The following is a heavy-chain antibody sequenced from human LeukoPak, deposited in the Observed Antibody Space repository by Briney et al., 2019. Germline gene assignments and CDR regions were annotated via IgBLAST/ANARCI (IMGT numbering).Heavy chain of an antibody. J-gene: IGHJ5*02. V-gene: IGHV4-4*07. CDR3: ARGRGYDLWSGYPKFDP. CDR2: IYISGST. CDR1: GASITSYY. Sequence: SETLSLTCTVSGASITSYYWSWIRQPAGKGLEWIGRIYISGSTNYNPSLKSRVTMSVDTSKNQFSLKLSSVTAADTAVYYCARGRGYDLWSGYPKFDPWGQGTLVTVSS. D-gene: IGHD3-3*01.